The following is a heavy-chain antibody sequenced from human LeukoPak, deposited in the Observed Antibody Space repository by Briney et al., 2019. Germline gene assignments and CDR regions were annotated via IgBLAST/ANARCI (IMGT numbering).Heavy chain of an antibody. CDR2: IYHSGST. D-gene: IGHD6-13*01. V-gene: IGHV4-59*08. J-gene: IGHJ5*02. CDR3: ARAYSSSWYLNWFDP. Sequence: SETLSLTCTVSGGSISSYYWSWIRQPPGKGLEWIGNIYHSGSTYYNPSLKSRVTISVDTSKNQFSLKLSSVTAADTAVYYCARAYSSSWYLNWFDPWGQGIPVTVSS. CDR1: GGSISSYY.